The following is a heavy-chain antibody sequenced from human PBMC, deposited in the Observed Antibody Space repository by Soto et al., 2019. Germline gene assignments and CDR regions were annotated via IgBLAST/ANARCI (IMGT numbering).Heavy chain of an antibody. Sequence: QVQLVQSGAEVKKPGSSVKVSCKASGGTISRYSITWVRQAPGHGLEWIGRVIPIFGIPTYAQKFQGRVTINADDSTSTAYMELSSMRSDDTAVYYCAREDRDRETGLVPAAIDGMDVWGQGTTVTVSS. CDR2: VIPIFGIP. CDR1: GGTISRYS. CDR3: AREDRDRETGLVPAAIDGMDV. V-gene: IGHV1-69*08. J-gene: IGHJ6*02. D-gene: IGHD2-2*01.